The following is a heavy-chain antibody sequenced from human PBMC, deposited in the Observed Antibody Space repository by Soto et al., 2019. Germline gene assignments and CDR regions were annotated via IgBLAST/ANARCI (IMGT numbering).Heavy chain of an antibody. Sequence: SETLSLTCTVSAGSISSYYWSWIRQPPGKGLEWIGYIYDSGSTKNNPSLKSRVTISVDTTKNQFSLKLSSVTAADTAVYYCARVRHLRVYYDSSGYVIVCQVYFDYWGQGTLVTVSS. CDR3: ARVRHLRVYYDSSGYVIVCQVYFDY. V-gene: IGHV4-59*01. CDR1: AGSISSYY. D-gene: IGHD3-22*01. J-gene: IGHJ4*02. CDR2: IYDSGST.